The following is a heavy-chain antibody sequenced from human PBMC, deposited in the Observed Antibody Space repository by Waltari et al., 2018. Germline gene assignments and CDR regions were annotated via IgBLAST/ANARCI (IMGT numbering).Heavy chain of an antibody. CDR3: ARSLSSTWYGSFDY. Sequence: QLQLQESGPGLVKPSETLSLTCTVSGGSISSSSYYWGWVRQPPGKGLDWIGSLFYSGNAYYHPSLKSLVTISVDTSENQFSLKLSSVTAADTAVYYCARSLSSTWYGSFDYWGQGTLVTVSS. CDR2: LFYSGNA. CDR1: GGSISSSSYY. D-gene: IGHD6-13*01. J-gene: IGHJ4*02. V-gene: IGHV4-39*07.